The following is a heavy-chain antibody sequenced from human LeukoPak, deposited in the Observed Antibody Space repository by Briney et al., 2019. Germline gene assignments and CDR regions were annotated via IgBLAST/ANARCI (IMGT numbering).Heavy chain of an antibody. Sequence: GGSLRLSCAASGFTFSSYSVSWVRQAPGKGLEWVSSISSSSSYIYYADSVKGRFTISRDNAKNSLYLQMNSLRAEDTAVYYCARDGGYSYGTPIDYWGQGTLVTVSS. CDR1: GFTFSSYS. D-gene: IGHD5-18*01. J-gene: IGHJ4*02. CDR3: ARDGGYSYGTPIDY. V-gene: IGHV3-21*01. CDR2: ISSSSSYI.